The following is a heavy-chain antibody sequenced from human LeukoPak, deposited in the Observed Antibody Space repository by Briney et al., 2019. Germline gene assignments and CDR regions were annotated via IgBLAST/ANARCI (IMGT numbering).Heavy chain of an antibody. Sequence: GGSLRLSCEASGFTFGGYAMSGVRQAPGRGRGWVSVIGGSGGSTYYADSVKGRFTISRDNSKNTLYLQMNSLRAEDTAVYYCARGGAVLVAVAGYFDYWGQGTLVTVSS. J-gene: IGHJ4*02. CDR3: ARGGAVLVAVAGYFDY. CDR2: IGGSGGST. CDR1: GFTFGGYA. D-gene: IGHD6-19*01. V-gene: IGHV3-23*01.